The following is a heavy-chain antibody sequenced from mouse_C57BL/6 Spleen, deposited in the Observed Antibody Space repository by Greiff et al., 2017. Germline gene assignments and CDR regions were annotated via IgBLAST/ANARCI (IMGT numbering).Heavy chain of an antibody. Sequence: EVKLMESGPELVKPGASVKIPCKASGYTFTDYNMDWVKQSHGKSLEWIGDINPNNGGTIYNQKFKGKATLTVEKSSSTAYMELRSLTSEDTAVYYCASLYDGYPAWFAYWGQGTLVTVSA. CDR3: ASLYDGYPAWFAY. CDR1: GYTFTDYN. D-gene: IGHD2-3*01. CDR2: INPNNGGT. J-gene: IGHJ3*01. V-gene: IGHV1-18*01.